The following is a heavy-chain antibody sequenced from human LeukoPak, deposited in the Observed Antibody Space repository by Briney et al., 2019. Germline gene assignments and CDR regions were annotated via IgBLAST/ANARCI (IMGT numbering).Heavy chain of an antibody. D-gene: IGHD3-10*01. CDR2: ISDSGGST. Sequence: PGGSLRLSCAASGFSFSTYTMNWVRQAPGKGLEWVSGISDSGGSTYYADSVKGRFTISRDNSKNTLYLQMNSLRAEDTAEYYCAKQWVRGIREDYWGQGTLVTVSS. CDR3: AKQWVRGIREDY. J-gene: IGHJ4*02. CDR1: GFSFSTYT. V-gene: IGHV3-23*01.